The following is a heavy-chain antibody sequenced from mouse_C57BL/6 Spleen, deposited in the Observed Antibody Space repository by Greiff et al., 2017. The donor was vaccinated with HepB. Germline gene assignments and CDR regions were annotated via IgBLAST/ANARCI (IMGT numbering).Heavy chain of an antibody. CDR3: TTGTAQAPYYAMDY. D-gene: IGHD3-2*02. CDR1: GFNIKDYY. J-gene: IGHJ4*01. V-gene: IGHV14-1*01. CDR2: IDPEDGDT. Sequence: VQLKESGAELVRPGASVKLSCTASGFNIKDYYMHWVKQRPEQGLEWIGRIDPEDGDTEYAPKFQGKATMTADTSSNTAYLQLSSLTSEDTAVYYCTTGTAQAPYYAMDYWGQGTSVTVSS.